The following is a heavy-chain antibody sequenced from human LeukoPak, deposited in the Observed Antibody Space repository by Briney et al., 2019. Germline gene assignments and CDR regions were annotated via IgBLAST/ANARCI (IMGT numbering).Heavy chain of an antibody. D-gene: IGHD3-22*01. CDR1: GFTFSSYS. CDR3: AKVGDSSGYQYYFDY. Sequence: GGSLRLSCAAFGFTFSSYSMNWVRQAPGKGLEWVSSISSSNSYTYYTDSVRGRFTISRDNAKNSLYLQMNSLRAEDTAVYYCAKVGDSSGYQYYFDYWGQGTLVTVSS. J-gene: IGHJ4*02. V-gene: IGHV3-21*04. CDR2: ISSSNSYT.